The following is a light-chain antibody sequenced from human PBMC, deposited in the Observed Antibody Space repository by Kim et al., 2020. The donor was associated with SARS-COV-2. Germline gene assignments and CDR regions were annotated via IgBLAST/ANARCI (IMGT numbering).Light chain of an antibody. CDR2: GAS. CDR1: QAISIY. Sequence: DIQMTQSPSSLSASVGDRVTITCRASQAISIYLAWYQQKPGKVPKLLIYGASTLQPGVPSRFSGRASGTLFTLTISSLQPEDVAISYCQKYNNAPLTFGGGTKVDIK. CDR3: QKYNNAPLT. V-gene: IGKV1-27*01. J-gene: IGKJ4*01.